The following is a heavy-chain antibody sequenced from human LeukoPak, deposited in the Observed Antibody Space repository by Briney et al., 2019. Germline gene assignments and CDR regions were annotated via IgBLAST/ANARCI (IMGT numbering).Heavy chain of an antibody. CDR2: INTDGSST. CDR3: ARDIYDSSGYYYGPFDY. V-gene: IGHV3-74*01. CDR1: GFTFSSYW. Sequence: PGGSLRLSCAASGFTFSSYWMHWVRQAPGKGLVWVSHINTDGSSTSYADSVKGRFTISRDNAKNTLYLQMNSLRAEDTAVYYCARDIYDSSGYYYGPFDYWGKGTLVTVPS. D-gene: IGHD3-22*01. J-gene: IGHJ4*02.